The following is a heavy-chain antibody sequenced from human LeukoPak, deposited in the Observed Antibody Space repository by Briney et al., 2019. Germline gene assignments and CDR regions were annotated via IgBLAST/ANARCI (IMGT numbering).Heavy chain of an antibody. CDR1: GFRFGDYW. CDR2: IKQDGAEK. D-gene: IGHD1-26*01. V-gene: IGHV3-7*01. Sequence: PGGSLRLSCGASGFRFGDYWMTWARHIPGKGLEWVANIKQDGAEKHYAESVEGRFIISRDNAKISLYLEMDSLKVEDTAVYYCARVGAWDLQRVFEYWGQGTLVTVSS. CDR3: ARVGAWDLQRVFEY. J-gene: IGHJ4*02.